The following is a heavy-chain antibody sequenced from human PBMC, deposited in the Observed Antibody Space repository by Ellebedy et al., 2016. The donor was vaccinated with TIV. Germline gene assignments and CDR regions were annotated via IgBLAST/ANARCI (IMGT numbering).Heavy chain of an antibody. Sequence: GESLKISCAASGFTFSSYAMSWVRQAPGKGLEWVSAISGSGGSTYYADSVKGRFTISRDNSKNTLYLQMNSLRAEDTAVYYCASLDYGDTAGSYYFDYWGQGTLVTVSS. J-gene: IGHJ4*02. V-gene: IGHV3-23*01. CDR1: GFTFSSYA. CDR3: ASLDYGDTAGSYYFDY. CDR2: ISGSGGST. D-gene: IGHD4-17*01.